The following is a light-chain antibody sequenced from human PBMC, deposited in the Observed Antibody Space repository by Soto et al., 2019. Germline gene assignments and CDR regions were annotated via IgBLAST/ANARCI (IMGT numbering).Light chain of an antibody. CDR2: LEGSGSY. CDR3: ETWDSNTYV. CDR1: SGHSSYI. J-gene: IGLJ1*01. Sequence: QSVLTQSSSASASLGSSVKLTCTLSSGHSSYIIAWHQQQPGNAPRYLMKLEGSGSYNKGSGVPDRFSGSSSGADRYLTISNLQFEDEADYYCETWDSNTYVFGTGTKLTVL. V-gene: IGLV4-60*02.